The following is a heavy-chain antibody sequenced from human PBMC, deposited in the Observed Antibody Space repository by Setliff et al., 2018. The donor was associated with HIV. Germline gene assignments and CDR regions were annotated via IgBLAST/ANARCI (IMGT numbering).Heavy chain of an antibody. V-gene: IGHV3-23*01. Sequence: GGSLRLSCADPKLTFHGYAVSWVRQVPGKGLEWVSAISNSGGNTYYADSVKGRFTSSRDNSENTLDLQMNSLRPEDTAIYYCAKEVPYSNGFMYVDYWGQGTLVTVSS. CDR2: ISNSGGNT. J-gene: IGHJ4*02. CDR1: KLTFHGYA. D-gene: IGHD3-22*01. CDR3: AKEVPYSNGFMYVDY.